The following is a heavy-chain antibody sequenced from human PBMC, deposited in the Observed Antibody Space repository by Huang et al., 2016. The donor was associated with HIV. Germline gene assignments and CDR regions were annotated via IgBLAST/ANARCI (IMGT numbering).Heavy chain of an antibody. J-gene: IGHJ3*02. CDR2: VNHIGST. CDR3: TRSPEYYDSSGREAFDI. D-gene: IGHD3-22*01. V-gene: IGHV4-34*01. Sequence: QVQLHQWGAGLLKPSATLSLTCAVYGGSFSGYYWGWIRQPPGEALEWIGEVNHIGSTNYIPSLKRRVTVSVDTSKSQFSLKQNSVTAADTAVYYWTRSPEYYDSSGREAFDIWGQGTMVTVSS. CDR1: GGSFSGYY.